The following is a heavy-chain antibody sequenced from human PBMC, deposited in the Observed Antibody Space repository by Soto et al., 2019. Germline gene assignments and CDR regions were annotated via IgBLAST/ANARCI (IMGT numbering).Heavy chain of an antibody. V-gene: IGHV3-30-3*01. Sequence: QVQLVESEGGVVQPGRSLRLSCAASGFTFSSYAMHWVRQAPGKGLEWVAVISYDGSNKYYADSVKGRFTISRDNSKNTLYLQMNSLRAEYTAVYYCASCSSSADFDYWGQGTLVTVSS. CDR2: ISYDGSNK. CDR1: GFTFSSYA. CDR3: ASCSSSADFDY. D-gene: IGHD6-13*01. J-gene: IGHJ4*02.